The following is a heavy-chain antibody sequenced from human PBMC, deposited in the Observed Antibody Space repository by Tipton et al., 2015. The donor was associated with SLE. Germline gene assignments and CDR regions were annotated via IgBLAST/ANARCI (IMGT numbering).Heavy chain of an antibody. Sequence: TLSLTCPVSGSSISSGYYWGWIRQPPGKGLEWIGTIYHNGETYYKSSLKSRVTIPLDTSKNHFSLKLRSVTAADTAVYFCARRSVQEAFDIWGQGTMVTVSS. J-gene: IGHJ3*02. CDR3: ARRSVQEAFDI. V-gene: IGHV4-38-2*01. CDR2: IYHNGET. D-gene: IGHD1-1*01. CDR1: GSSISSGYY.